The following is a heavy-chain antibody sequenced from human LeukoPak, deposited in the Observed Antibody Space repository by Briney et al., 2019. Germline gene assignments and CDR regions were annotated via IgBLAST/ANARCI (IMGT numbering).Heavy chain of an antibody. CDR2: ISYDGSNK. CDR1: GFTFSSYA. D-gene: IGHD3-10*01. J-gene: IGHJ4*02. Sequence: GGSLRLSCAASGFTFSSYAMHWVRQAPGKGLEWVAVISYDGSNKYYADSVKGRFTISRDNSKNTLYLQMNSLRAEDTAVYYCARGGESVLDYWGQGTLVTVSS. V-gene: IGHV3-30-3*01. CDR3: ARGGESVLDY.